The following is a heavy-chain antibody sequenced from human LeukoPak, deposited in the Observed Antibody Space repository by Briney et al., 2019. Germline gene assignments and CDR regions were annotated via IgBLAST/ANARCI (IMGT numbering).Heavy chain of an antibody. CDR2: INAGNGNT. D-gene: IGHD5-18*01. Sequence: ASVKVSCTASGYTFTGYYMHWVRQAPGQRLEWMGWINAGNGNTKYSQKFQGRVTITRDTSASTAYMELSSLRSEDTAVYYCARRYSYGFDSWFDPWGQGTLVTVSS. CDR3: ARRYSYGFDSWFDP. CDR1: GYTFTGYY. V-gene: IGHV1-3*01. J-gene: IGHJ5*02.